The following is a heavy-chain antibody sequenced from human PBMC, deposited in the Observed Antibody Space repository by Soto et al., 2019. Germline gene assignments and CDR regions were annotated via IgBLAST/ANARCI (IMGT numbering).Heavy chain of an antibody. J-gene: IGHJ4*02. Sequence: QVQLVQSGAEVKKPGASVKVSCKASGYTFIDYYMHWVRQAPGQGLEWMGWINPNSGGTNYAQKFQGGVTMTRDTSISTAYMEPSRLRSDDTAVFYCARARITIFGVVTEEYYFDYWGQGTLVTVSS. CDR3: ARARITIFGVVTEEYYFDY. V-gene: IGHV1-2*02. CDR2: INPNSGGT. CDR1: GYTFIDYY. D-gene: IGHD3-3*01.